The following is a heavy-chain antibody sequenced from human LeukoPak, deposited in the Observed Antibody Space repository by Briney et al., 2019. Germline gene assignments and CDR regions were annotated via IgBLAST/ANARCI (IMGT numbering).Heavy chain of an antibody. CDR3: ARVEDYYDSSVFDY. Sequence: SETLSLTCTVSGGSISSYYWSWIRQPAGKGLEWIGRIYTSGITNYNPSLKSRVTISVDTSKNQFSLKLSSVTAADTAVYYCARVEDYYDSSVFDYWGQGTLVTVSS. D-gene: IGHD3-22*01. V-gene: IGHV4-4*07. CDR1: GGSISSYY. CDR2: IYTSGIT. J-gene: IGHJ4*02.